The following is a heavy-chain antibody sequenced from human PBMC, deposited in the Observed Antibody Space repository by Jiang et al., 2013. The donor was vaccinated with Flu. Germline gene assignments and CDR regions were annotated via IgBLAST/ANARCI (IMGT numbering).Heavy chain of an antibody. CDR2: ISSSSSTI. Sequence: VSYISSSSSTIYYADSVKGRFTISRDNAKNSLYLQMNSLRAEDTAVYYCARDRPHYFDYWGQGTLVTVSS. CDR3: ARDRPHYFDY. J-gene: IGHJ4*02. V-gene: IGHV3-48*01.